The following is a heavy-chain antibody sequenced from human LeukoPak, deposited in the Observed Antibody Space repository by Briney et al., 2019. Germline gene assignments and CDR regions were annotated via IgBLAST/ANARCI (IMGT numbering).Heavy chain of an antibody. CDR1: GFTFSSYW. V-gene: IGHV3-74*01. CDR2: INRDGSST. J-gene: IGHJ4*02. CDR3: AGGGYTYGLY. D-gene: IGHD5-18*01. Sequence: GGSLRLSCAVSGFTFSSYWMHWVRQAPGKGLVWVSRINRDGSSTSYADSVKRRFTISRDNTKNTLHLQMNSLRAVDTAVYYCAGGGYTYGLYWGQGDLVTVSS.